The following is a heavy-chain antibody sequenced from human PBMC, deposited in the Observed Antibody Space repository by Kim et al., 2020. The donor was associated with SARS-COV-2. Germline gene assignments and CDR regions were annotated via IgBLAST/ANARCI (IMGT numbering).Heavy chain of an antibody. D-gene: IGHD3-16*01. CDR2: ST. CDR3: ATRFYAMDV. J-gene: IGHJ6*02. V-gene: IGHV3-53*01. Sequence: STYCATTAKGRSTISSDNSKNTVYLQMSGLRAEDTAVYSCATRFYAMDVWGQGTTVTVSS.